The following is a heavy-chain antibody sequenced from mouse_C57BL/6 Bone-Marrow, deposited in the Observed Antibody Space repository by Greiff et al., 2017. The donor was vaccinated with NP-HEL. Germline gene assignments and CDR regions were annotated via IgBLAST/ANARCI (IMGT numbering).Heavy chain of an antibody. V-gene: IGHV1-55*01. CDR2: IYPGSGST. D-gene: IGHD1-1*01. Sequence: QVQLQQPGAELVKPGASVKMSCKASGYTFTSYWITWVKQRPGQGLEWIGDIYPGSGSTNYNEKFKSKATLTVDTSSSTAYMQLSSLTSEDSAVYYCARDYGSSRAWFAYWGQGTLVTVSA. J-gene: IGHJ3*01. CDR3: ARDYGSSRAWFAY. CDR1: GYTFTSYW.